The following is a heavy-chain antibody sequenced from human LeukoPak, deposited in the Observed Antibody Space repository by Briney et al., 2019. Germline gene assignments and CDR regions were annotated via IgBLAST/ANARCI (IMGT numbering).Heavy chain of an antibody. D-gene: IGHD3-16*01. V-gene: IGHV4-59*08. J-gene: IGHJ6*03. CDR2: IYYSGST. CDR3: ARVYDYYYYYMDV. CDR1: GGSISSYY. Sequence: SETLSLTCTVSGGSISSYYWSWIRQPPGKGLEWIGYIYYSGSTNYNPSLKSRVTISVDTSKNQFSLKLSSVTAADTAVYYCARVYDYYYYYMDVWGKGTTVTVSS.